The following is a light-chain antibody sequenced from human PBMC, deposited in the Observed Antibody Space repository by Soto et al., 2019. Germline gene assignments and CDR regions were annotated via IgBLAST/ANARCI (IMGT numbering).Light chain of an antibody. J-gene: IGLJ2*01. V-gene: IGLV2-8*01. CDR1: SSDVGGYNY. Sequence: QSVLTQPPSASGSPGQSVTISCTGTSSDVGGYNYVSWYQQHPGKAPKLMIYEVSERPSGVPDRFSGSKSGNTASLTVSGLRAEDDVDYYCSSYAGSNNFVVFGGGTKRTVL. CDR2: EVS. CDR3: SSYAGSNNFVV.